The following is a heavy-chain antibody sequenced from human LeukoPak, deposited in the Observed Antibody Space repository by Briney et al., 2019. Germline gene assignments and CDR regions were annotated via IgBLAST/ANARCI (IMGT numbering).Heavy chain of an antibody. CDR2: IKQDGSKK. V-gene: IGHV3-7*04. D-gene: IGHD5-24*01. Sequence: GGSLRLSCVASGSPFSSYWMTWVRQAPGKGLEWVANIKQDGSKKSYVDSVKGRFTISRDNAKNSLYLQMNSLRAADTSIYYCTRVGYIDEGIDYWGQGTLVTVSS. CDR3: TRVGYIDEGIDY. CDR1: GSPFSSYW. J-gene: IGHJ4*02.